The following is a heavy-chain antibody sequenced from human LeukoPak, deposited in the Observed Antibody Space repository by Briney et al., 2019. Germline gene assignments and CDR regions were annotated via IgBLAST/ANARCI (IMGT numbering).Heavy chain of an antibody. CDR2: INHSGST. J-gene: IGHJ4*02. CDR3: ARTERYFDWLLPFDY. D-gene: IGHD3-9*01. Sequence: PSETLSLTCAVYGGSFSGYYWSWIRQPPGKGLEWIGEINHSGSTNYNPSLKSRVTISVDTSKNQFSLELSSVTAADTAVYYCARTERYFDWLLPFDYWGQGTLVTVSS. CDR1: GGSFSGYY. V-gene: IGHV4-34*01.